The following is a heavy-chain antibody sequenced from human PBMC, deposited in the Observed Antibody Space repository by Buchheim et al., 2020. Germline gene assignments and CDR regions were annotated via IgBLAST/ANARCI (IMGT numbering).Heavy chain of an antibody. CDR2: ISGSGGST. V-gene: IGHV3-23*01. Sequence: EVQLLESGGGLVQPGGSLRLSCAASGFTFSSYAMSWVRQAPGKGLEWVSAISGSGGSTYYADSVKGRFTISRDNSKTKLSLQMNSLRAEDTAVYYCAKWHVGCTGGVCYYYYGMDVWGQGTT. J-gene: IGHJ6*02. CDR3: AKWHVGCTGGVCYYYYGMDV. D-gene: IGHD2-8*02. CDR1: GFTFSSYA.